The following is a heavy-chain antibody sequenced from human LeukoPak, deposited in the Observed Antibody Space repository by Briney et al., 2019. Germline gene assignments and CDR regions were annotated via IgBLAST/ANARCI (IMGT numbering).Heavy chain of an antibody. Sequence: PGGSLRPSCAASGFTFSNAWMSRVRQAPGKGLEWVGRIKSKTDGGTTDYVAPVKGRFTISRDDSKNTLYLQMNSLKTEDTAVYYCTVVVVPAAMGSYYYCMDVWGKGTTVTVSS. D-gene: IGHD2-2*01. CDR1: GFTFSNAW. CDR2: IKSKTDGGTT. J-gene: IGHJ6*03. V-gene: IGHV3-15*01. CDR3: TVVVVPAAMGSYYYCMDV.